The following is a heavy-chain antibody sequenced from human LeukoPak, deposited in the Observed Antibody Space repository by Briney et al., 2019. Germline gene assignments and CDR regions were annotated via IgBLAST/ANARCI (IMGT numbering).Heavy chain of an antibody. J-gene: IGHJ5*02. Sequence: ASVTVSCKASGYTFNTNYIHWVRQAPGQGLEWIGVINPSGDGTSYPQKSQGRVTLARDTSTSTIYMELSSLRSEDTAIYYCAKETPNTGWFDPWGQGTLVTVSS. CDR2: INPSGDGT. CDR1: GYTFNTNY. V-gene: IGHV1-46*02. CDR3: AKETPNTGWFDP. D-gene: IGHD1-14*01.